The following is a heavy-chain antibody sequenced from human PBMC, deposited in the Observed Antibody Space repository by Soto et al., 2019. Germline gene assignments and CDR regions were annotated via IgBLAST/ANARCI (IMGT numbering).Heavy chain of an antibody. V-gene: IGHV3-15*01. J-gene: IGHJ3*02. CDR1: GFTFSNAW. CDR3: TTDGGIVGGRDGFEI. Sequence: GGSLRLSCAASGFTFSNAWMSWVRQAPGKGLEWVGRIKSKTDGGTTDYAAPVKGRFTISRDDSKNTLYLQMNSLKTEDTSVYYCTTDGGIVGGRDGFEIWGQGTMVTVSS. CDR2: IKSKTDGGTT. D-gene: IGHD1-26*01.